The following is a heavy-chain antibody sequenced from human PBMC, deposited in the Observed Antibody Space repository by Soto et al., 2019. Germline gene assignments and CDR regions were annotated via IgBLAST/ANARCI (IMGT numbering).Heavy chain of an antibody. D-gene: IGHD3-9*01. CDR1: GCTFTSYG. J-gene: IGHJ4*02. V-gene: IGHV1-18*01. CDR3: ARVEGYDILAGPDY. CDR2: ISAYNGNT. Sequence: SVKVSCKASGCTFTSYGISWVRPAPGQGLEWMGWISAYNGNTNYAQKLQGRVPMTTDTSTSTAYMELRSLRSDVTAVYYCARVEGYDILAGPDYWGQGTLVTVSS.